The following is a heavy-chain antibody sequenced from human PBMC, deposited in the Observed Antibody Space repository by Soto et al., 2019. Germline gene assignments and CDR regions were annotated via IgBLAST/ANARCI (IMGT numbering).Heavy chain of an antibody. CDR2: ISSSSSTI. D-gene: IGHD1-20*01. J-gene: IGHJ6*03. V-gene: IGHV3-48*01. CDR3: ARVGYNWKQLPYYYYYMDV. CDR1: GFTFSSYS. Sequence: EVQLVESGGGLVQPGGSLRLSCAASGFTFSSYSMNWVRQAPGKGLEWVSYISSSSSTIYYADSVKGRFTISRDNAKNSLYLQMNSLRAEDTAVYYCARVGYNWKQLPYYYYYMDVWGKGTTVTVSS.